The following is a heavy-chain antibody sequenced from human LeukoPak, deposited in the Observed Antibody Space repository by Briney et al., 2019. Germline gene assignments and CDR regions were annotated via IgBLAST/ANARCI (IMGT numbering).Heavy chain of an antibody. J-gene: IGHJ4*02. CDR2: IGTSSSTI. D-gene: IGHD4-23*01. CDR1: GFTFRNYW. Sequence: GGSLRLSCAVSGFTFRNYWMSWVRQAPGKGLEWVSYIGTSSSTIYYADSVKGRFTISRDNAENSLYLQMNSLRDEDTAVYYCARHDYGGNSGDYWGQGTLVTVSS. V-gene: IGHV3-48*02. CDR3: ARHDYGGNSGDY.